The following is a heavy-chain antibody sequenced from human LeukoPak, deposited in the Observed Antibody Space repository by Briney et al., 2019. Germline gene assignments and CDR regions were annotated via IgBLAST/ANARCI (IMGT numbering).Heavy chain of an antibody. V-gene: IGHV3-30*04. D-gene: IGHD3-22*01. Sequence: GRSLRLSCAASGFTFSSYAMHWVRQAPGKGLEWVAAISYDGSNKYYADSVKGRFTISRDNSKNTLYLQMNSLRAEDTAVYYCARGWGSITMIVVGTFAYWGQGTLVTVSS. CDR3: ARGWGSITMIVVGTFAY. J-gene: IGHJ4*02. CDR2: ISYDGSNK. CDR1: GFTFSSYA.